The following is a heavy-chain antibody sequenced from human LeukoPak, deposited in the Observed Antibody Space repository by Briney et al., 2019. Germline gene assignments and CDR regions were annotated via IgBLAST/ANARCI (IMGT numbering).Heavy chain of an antibody. D-gene: IGHD6-6*01. Sequence: PSETLSLTCTVSGGSISSYYWSWIRQPPGKGLEWIGEINHSGSTNYNPSLKSRVTISVDTSKNQFSLKLSSVTAADTAVYYCARRKAARPRCYMDVWGKGTTVTVSS. CDR2: INHSGST. J-gene: IGHJ6*03. CDR3: ARRKAARPRCYMDV. V-gene: IGHV4-34*01. CDR1: GGSISSYY.